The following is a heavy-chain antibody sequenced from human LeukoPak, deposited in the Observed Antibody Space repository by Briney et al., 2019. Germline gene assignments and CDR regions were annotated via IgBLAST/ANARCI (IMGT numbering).Heavy chain of an antibody. CDR3: ARNDILTGYYIPGAFDI. J-gene: IGHJ3*02. CDR2: IYYSGNT. V-gene: IGHV4-61*01. D-gene: IGHD3-9*01. Sequence: SETLSLTCTVSGGSVSSGTYYWSWIRQPPGKGLEWMGYIYYSGNTNYNPSLKSRVTISVDTSKNQFSLKLSSVTAADTAVYYCARNDILTGYYIPGAFDIWGQGTMVTVSS. CDR1: GGSVSSGTYY.